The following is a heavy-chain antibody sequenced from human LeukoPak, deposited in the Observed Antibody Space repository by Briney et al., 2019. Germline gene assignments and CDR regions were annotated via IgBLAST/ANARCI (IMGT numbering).Heavy chain of an antibody. J-gene: IGHJ4*02. D-gene: IGHD2-15*01. V-gene: IGHV3-23*01. CDR1: GFAFSSYA. CDR3: AKDRVVVVAAEPNY. Sequence: GGSLRLSCAASGFAFSSYAMSWVRQAPGKGLEWVSGLSASGGITYYADSVKGRFTISRDNSKNTLYLQMNSLRAEDTAVYYCAKDRVVVVAAEPNYWGQGTLVTVSS. CDR2: LSASGGIT.